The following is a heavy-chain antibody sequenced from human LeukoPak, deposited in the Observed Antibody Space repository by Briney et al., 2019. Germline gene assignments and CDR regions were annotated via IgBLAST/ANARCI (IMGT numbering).Heavy chain of an antibody. CDR1: GGSISSGGYS. J-gene: IGHJ2*01. Sequence: SGTLSLTCAVSGGSISSGGYSWSWIRQPPGKGLEWIGYIYHSGSTYYNPSLKSRVTISVDRSKNQFSLKLSSVTAADTAVYYCARGGFDYLRDWYFDLWGRGTLVTVSS. D-gene: IGHD3-10*01. V-gene: IGHV4-30-2*01. CDR3: ARGGFDYLRDWYFDL. CDR2: IYHSGST.